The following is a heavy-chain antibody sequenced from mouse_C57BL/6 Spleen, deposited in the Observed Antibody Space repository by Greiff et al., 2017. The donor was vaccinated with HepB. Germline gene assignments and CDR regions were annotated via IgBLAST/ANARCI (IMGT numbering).Heavy chain of an antibody. J-gene: IGHJ4*01. V-gene: IGHV3-6*01. D-gene: IGHD2-12*01. CDR1: GYSITSGYY. CDR3: ARDPYYIGMDY. Sequence: EVKLLESGPGLVKPSQSLSLTCSVTGYSITSGYYWNWIRQFPGNKLEWMGYISYDGSNNYNPSLKNRISITRDTSKNQFFLKLNSVTTEDTATYYCARDPYYIGMDYWGQGTSVTVSS. CDR2: ISYDGSN.